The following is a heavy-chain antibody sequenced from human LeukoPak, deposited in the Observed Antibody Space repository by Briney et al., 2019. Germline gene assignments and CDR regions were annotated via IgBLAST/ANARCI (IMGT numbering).Heavy chain of an antibody. Sequence: ASVKVSCKASGYTFSSYDISWVRQAPGQGLEWMGWISAYNGNTNYAQKLQGRVTMTTDTSTSTAYLELRSLRSDDTAVYYCARDQYYDFTLDVWGKGTTVTVSS. CDR2: ISAYNGNT. V-gene: IGHV1-18*01. CDR1: GYTFSSYD. J-gene: IGHJ6*04. D-gene: IGHD3-3*01. CDR3: ARDQYYDFTLDV.